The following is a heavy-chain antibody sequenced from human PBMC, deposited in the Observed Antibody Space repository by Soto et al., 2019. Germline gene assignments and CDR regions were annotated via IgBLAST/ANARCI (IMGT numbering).Heavy chain of an antibody. D-gene: IGHD4-17*01. CDR1: GGSISSSSYY. CDR2: IYYSGST. J-gene: IGHJ6*02. V-gene: IGHV4-39*01. CDR3: ARDYGDYVDYYYYYGMDV. Sequence: QLQLQESGPGLVKPSETLSLTCTVSGGSISSSSYYWGWIRQPPGKGLEGIGSIYYSGSTYYNPSLKSRVTISVDTSKNQFSLKLSSVPAADTAVYYCARDYGDYVDYYYYYGMDVWGQGTTVTVSS.